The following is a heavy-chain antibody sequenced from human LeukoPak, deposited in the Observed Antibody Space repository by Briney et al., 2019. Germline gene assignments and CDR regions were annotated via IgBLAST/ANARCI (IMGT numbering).Heavy chain of an antibody. CDR3: AWLLEWTTLHKAVAGTGFDY. Sequence: SETLSLTCTVSGGSISSSSYYWGWIRQPPGKGLEWIGSNSGSTYYNPSLKSRVTISVDTSKNQFSLNLSSVTAADTAVYSCAWLLEWTTLHKAVAGTGFDYWGQGTLVTVSS. V-gene: IGHV4-39*01. J-gene: IGHJ4*02. D-gene: IGHD6-19*01. CDR2: NSGST. CDR1: GGSISSSSYY.